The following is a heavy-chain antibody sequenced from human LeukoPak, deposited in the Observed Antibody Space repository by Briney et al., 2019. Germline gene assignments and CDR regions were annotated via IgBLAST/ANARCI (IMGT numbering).Heavy chain of an antibody. D-gene: IGHD3-10*01. V-gene: IGHV3-21*01. CDR1: GFTFSSYS. CDR2: ISSSSSYI. J-gene: IGHJ4*02. CDR3: ARDAGYYYGSGSYYSYY. Sequence: GGSLRLSCAASGFTFSSYSMNRVRQAPGKGLEWVSSISSSSSYIYYADSVKGRFTISRDNAKNSLYLQMNSLRAEDTAVYYCARDAGYYYGSGSYYSYYWGQGTLVTVSS.